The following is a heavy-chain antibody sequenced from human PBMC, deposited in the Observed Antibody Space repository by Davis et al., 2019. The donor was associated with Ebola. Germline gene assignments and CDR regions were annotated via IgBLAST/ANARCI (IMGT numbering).Heavy chain of an antibody. V-gene: IGHV1-46*03. CDR2: INPSGGST. J-gene: IGHJ3*02. CDR3: ARHDSSGYDAFDI. D-gene: IGHD3-22*01. Sequence: MPGGSLRLSCAASGYTFTSYYMHWVRQAPGQGLEWMGIINPSGGSTSYAQKFQGRVTMTRDTSTSTVYMELSSLRSEDTAVYYCARHDSSGYDAFDIWGQGTMVTVSS. CDR1: GYTFTSYY.